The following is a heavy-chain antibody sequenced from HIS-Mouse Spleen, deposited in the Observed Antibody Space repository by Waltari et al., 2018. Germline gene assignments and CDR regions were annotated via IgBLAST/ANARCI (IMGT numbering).Heavy chain of an antibody. CDR2: IWYDGSNK. CDR3: AKGKYYFDY. Sequence: QVPLVESVGGVVQPGRSLICPCAASGFAFCSYRMHWVLQAPGKGLEWVAVIWYDGSNKYYADSVKGRFTISRDNSKNTLYLQMNSLRAEDTAVYYCAKGKYYFDYWGQGTLVTVSS. V-gene: IGHV3-33*06. J-gene: IGHJ4*02. CDR1: GFAFCSYR.